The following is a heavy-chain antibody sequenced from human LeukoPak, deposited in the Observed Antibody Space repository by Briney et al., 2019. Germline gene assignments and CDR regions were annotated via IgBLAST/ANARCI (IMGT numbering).Heavy chain of an antibody. CDR3: ARDSDYYDSGGYYPYFDY. CDR1: GYTFSSYG. V-gene: IGHV1-18*01. J-gene: IGHJ4*02. CDR2: ISSYNGKT. D-gene: IGHD3-22*01. Sequence: ASVKVSCKTSGYTFSSYGISWVRQAPGQGLEWMGWISSYNGKTNCAQKLQGRVTMTTDTSTSTAYMEVRSLRSDDTAVYYCARDSDYYDSGGYYPYFDYWGQGTLVTVSS.